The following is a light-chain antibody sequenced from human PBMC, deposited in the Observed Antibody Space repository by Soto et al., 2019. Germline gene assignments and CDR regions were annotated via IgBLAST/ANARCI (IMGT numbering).Light chain of an antibody. Sequence: DIQMTQSPSTLSASVGDRVTITCRASQSISSWLAWYQQKPGKAPKLLIYDASSLESGVPSRFSGSGSGTEFTLTFSSLQPDDFATYYCQQYNSYSGWTFGQGTKVDIK. CDR2: DAS. V-gene: IGKV1-5*01. J-gene: IGKJ1*01. CDR1: QSISSW. CDR3: QQYNSYSGWT.